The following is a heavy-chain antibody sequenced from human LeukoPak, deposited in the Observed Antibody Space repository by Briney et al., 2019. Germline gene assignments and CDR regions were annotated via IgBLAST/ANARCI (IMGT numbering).Heavy chain of an antibody. D-gene: IGHD5-18*01. Sequence: GGTLRLSCTASGFTFSSYGMSWVRQAPGKGLEWVSAISGSGGSTYYADSVKGRFTISGDNSKNTLYLQMNSLGAEDTAVYYCAKHPRIQLWLIGVDYWGQGTLVTVSS. V-gene: IGHV3-23*01. CDR2: ISGSGGST. CDR3: AKHPRIQLWLIGVDY. J-gene: IGHJ4*02. CDR1: GFTFSSYG.